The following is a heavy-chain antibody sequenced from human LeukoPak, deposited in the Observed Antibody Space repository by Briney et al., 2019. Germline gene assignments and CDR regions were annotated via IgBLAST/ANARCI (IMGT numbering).Heavy chain of an antibody. V-gene: IGHV3-21*01. CDR2: ISSSSSYI. CDR3: ARGGSGWNWFDP. CDR1: GFTFSSYS. D-gene: IGHD3-10*01. J-gene: IGHJ5*02. Sequence: GGSLRLTCAASGFTFSSYSMNWVRQAPGKGLEWVSSISSSSSYIYYADSVKGRFTISRDNAKNSLYLQMNSLRAEDTAVYYCARGGSGWNWFDPWGQGTLVTVSS.